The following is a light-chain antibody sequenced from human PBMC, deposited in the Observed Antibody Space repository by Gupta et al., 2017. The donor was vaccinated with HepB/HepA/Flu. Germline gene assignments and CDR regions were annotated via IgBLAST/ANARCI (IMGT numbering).Light chain of an antibody. CDR3: QQYGNSPCT. J-gene: IGKJ3*01. V-gene: IGKV3-20*01. CDR2: AAS. Sequence: ENVLTQSPGTLSLSPGESASLSCRASQSVGANFVAWYQQKPGQAPRLLIYAASNRATGVPERFSGSGSVTDFTLTISKLEYEDVAVYYWQQYGNSPCTFGHGTKVDLK. CDR1: QSVGANF.